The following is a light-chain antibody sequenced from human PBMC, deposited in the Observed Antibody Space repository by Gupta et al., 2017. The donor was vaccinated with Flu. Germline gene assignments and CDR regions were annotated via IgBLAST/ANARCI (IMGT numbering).Light chain of an antibody. CDR1: QGISSY. CDR3: QQLNSYPIT. V-gene: IGKV1-9*01. J-gene: IGKJ5*01. CDR2: AAS. Sequence: GDRVTITCRASQGISSYLAWYQQKPGKAPKLLIYAASTLQSGVPSRFSGRGSGTEFTLTISSLQPEDFATYYCQQLNSYPITFGQGTRLEIK.